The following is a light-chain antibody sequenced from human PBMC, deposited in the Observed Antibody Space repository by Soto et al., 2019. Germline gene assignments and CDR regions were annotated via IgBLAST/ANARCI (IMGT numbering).Light chain of an antibody. CDR2: EVN. CDR3: ISYAGSDIFV. J-gene: IGLJ2*01. Sequence: QSALTQPPSASGSPGQSLTISCTGTSSDVGGYNYVFWYQQHPGKAPKLMIYEVNKRPSGVPDRFSGSKSGNTASLTVSGLQAEDEADYYCISYAGSDIFVFCGGTKLTVL. V-gene: IGLV2-8*01. CDR1: SSDVGGYNY.